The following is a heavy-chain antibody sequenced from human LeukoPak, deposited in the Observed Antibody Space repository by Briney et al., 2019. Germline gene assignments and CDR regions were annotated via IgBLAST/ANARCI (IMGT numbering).Heavy chain of an antibody. D-gene: IGHD3-22*01. V-gene: IGHV4-34*01. CDR3: ARNLVIYYDSSGYPAGHAFDI. CDR1: GGSFSGYY. J-gene: IGHJ3*02. Sequence: SETLSLTCAVYGGSFSGYYWSWIRQPPEKGLEWIGEINHSGSTNYNPSLKSRVTISVDTSKNQFSLKLSSVTAADTAVYYCARNLVIYYDSSGYPAGHAFDIWGQGTMVTVSS. CDR2: INHSGST.